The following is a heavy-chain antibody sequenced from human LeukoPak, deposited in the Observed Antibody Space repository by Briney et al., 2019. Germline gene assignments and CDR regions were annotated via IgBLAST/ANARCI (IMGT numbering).Heavy chain of an antibody. J-gene: IGHJ4*02. CDR1: GYTFTSYY. CDR2: INPNSGGT. D-gene: IGHD3-22*01. Sequence: ASVKVSCKASGYTFTSYYMHWVRQAPGQGLEWMGWINPNSGGTNYAQKFQGRVTMTRDTSISTAYMELSRLRSDDTAVYYCARAYYYDSSGYYWGQGTLVTVSS. CDR3: ARAYYYDSSGYY. V-gene: IGHV1-2*02.